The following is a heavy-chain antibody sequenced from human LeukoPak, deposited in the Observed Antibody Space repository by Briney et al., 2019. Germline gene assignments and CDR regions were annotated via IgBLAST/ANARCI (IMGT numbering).Heavy chain of an antibody. Sequence: GGSLRLSCAASGFTFSSYAMSWVRQAPGKGLEWVSAISGSGGSTYYADSVKGRFTISRDNSKNTLYLQMNSLRAEDTAVYYCAKISYYDSSGYYLGLDYWGQGTLVTVSS. CDR1: GFTFSSYA. D-gene: IGHD3-22*01. J-gene: IGHJ4*02. CDR2: ISGSGGST. CDR3: AKISYYDSSGYYLGLDY. V-gene: IGHV3-23*01.